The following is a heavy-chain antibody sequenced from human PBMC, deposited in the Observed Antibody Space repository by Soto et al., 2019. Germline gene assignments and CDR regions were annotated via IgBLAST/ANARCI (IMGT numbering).Heavy chain of an antibody. J-gene: IGHJ6*02. CDR3: AKDMVATIILIYDGMDV. V-gene: IGHV3-30*18. CDR1: GFTFSSYG. Sequence: HPGGSLRLSCAASGFTFSSYGMHWVRQAPGKGLEWVAVISYDGSNKYYADSVKGRFTIPRDNSKNTLYLQMNSLRAEDTAVYYCAKDMVATIILIYDGMDVWGQGTTVTVSS. CDR2: ISYDGSNK. D-gene: IGHD5-12*01.